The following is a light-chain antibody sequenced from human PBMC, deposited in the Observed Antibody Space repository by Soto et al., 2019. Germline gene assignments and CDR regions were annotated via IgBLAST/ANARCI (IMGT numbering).Light chain of an antibody. CDR1: QSVSSY. CDR3: QHRRNWPRT. J-gene: IGKJ1*01. CDR2: DAS. Sequence: IGFTQSPAPLIMYPRGKATLSRRARQSVSSYLAWYQQKPGQAPRLLIYDASNRATGIPARFSGSGSGTDFTLTISSLEPEDFAVYYCQHRRNWPRTCGQGTKVDIK. V-gene: IGKV3-11*01.